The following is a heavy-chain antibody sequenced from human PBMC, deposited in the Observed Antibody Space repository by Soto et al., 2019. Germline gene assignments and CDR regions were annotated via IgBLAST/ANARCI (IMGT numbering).Heavy chain of an antibody. CDR1: GDSIGGVGYS. CDR2: MYHSGTF. Sequence: LSLSCSVYGDSIGGVGYSCSWIRQPPGGGLEWIGYMYHSGTFLKSPSLKTRLTMSLDMSKNQFSLTLNSMTAADTAVYYCARAQCYSGSGNTNNYMCDAWGQGIHATV. J-gene: IGHJ5*02. CDR3: ARAQCYSGSGNTNNYMCDA. D-gene: IGHD3-10*01. V-gene: IGHV4-30-2*01.